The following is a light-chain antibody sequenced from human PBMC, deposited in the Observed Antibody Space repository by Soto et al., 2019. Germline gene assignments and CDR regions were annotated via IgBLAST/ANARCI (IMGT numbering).Light chain of an antibody. CDR3: QQYSDSPPT. CDR2: GAS. V-gene: IGKV3-20*01. J-gene: IGKJ1*01. CDR1: QSVSSSY. Sequence: EIVLTQSPATLSLSPGERATLSCRASQSVSSSYLAWYQQKPGQAPRLLIYGASSRATGIPDRFSGSGSGTDFNFTIGRLEPEDFAMYYCQQYSDSPPTFGQGTKVDIK.